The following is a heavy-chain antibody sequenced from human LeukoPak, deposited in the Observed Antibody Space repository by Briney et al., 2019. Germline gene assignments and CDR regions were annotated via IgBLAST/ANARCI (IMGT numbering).Heavy chain of an antibody. CDR3: ARNYDSIGYYKSPTDS. CDR2: ISSSGSNV. V-gene: IGHV3-11*01. J-gene: IGHJ4*02. Sequence: PGGSLRLSCAASEFTFSDYYMSWIRQAPGKGLEWVSYISSSGSNVYYADSVRGRFTISRDNAENSLYLEMTRLRAEDTAVYFCARNYDSIGYYKSPTDSWGPGTLVTVSS. CDR1: EFTFSDYY. D-gene: IGHD3-22*01.